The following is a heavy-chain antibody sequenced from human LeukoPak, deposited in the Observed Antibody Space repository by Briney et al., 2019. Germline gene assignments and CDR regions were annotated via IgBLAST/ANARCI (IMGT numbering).Heavy chain of an antibody. Sequence: GGSLRLSCAASGFTFSSYAMSWVRQAPGKGLEWVSAISGSGGSTYYADSVKGRFTISRDNSKNTLYLQMNSLRAEDTAVYYCAKDGVTIGRNYYYYYGMDVWGQGTTVTVSS. CDR2: ISGSGGST. J-gene: IGHJ6*02. CDR3: AKDGVTIGRNYYYYYGMDV. V-gene: IGHV3-23*01. CDR1: GFTFSSYA. D-gene: IGHD3-3*01.